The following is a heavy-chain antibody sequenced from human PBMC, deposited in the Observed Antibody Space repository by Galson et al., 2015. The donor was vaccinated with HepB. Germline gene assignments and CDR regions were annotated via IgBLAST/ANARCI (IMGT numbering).Heavy chain of an antibody. CDR2: ISGSGGFT. CDR3: AKGRAAAVTGDYYYGMDV. V-gene: IGHV3-23*01. CDR1: GFTFSSYA. Sequence: SLRLSCAASGFTFSSYATSWVRQAPGKGLEWVSGISGSGGFTYYADSVKGRFTISRDNSKNTLYLQMNSLRAEDTAVYYCAKGRAAAVTGDYYYGMDVWGQGTTVAVSS. D-gene: IGHD6-13*01. J-gene: IGHJ6*02.